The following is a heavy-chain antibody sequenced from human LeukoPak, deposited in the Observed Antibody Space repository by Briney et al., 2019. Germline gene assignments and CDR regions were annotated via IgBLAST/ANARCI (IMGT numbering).Heavy chain of an antibody. V-gene: IGHV1-18*01. J-gene: IGHJ5*02. Sequence: ASVKLSCEASGYTFTTYGIGWGRQAPGQGLEWMGWISGYNGNTNYAQKFQGRVTMTTDTSTSTAYMELRSLRSDDTAVYYCARTSHESVLYWSDPWGQGTLVNVSS. D-gene: IGHD3-16*01. CDR3: ARTSHESVLYWSDP. CDR1: GYTFTTYG. CDR2: ISGYNGNT.